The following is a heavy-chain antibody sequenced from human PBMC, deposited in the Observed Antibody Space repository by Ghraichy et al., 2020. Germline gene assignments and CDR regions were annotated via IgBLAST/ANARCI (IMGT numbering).Heavy chain of an antibody. CDR3: ARLGREDSYGSPFPLYYFDY. Sequence: SETLSLTCTVSGGSISSSSYYWGWIRQPPGKGLEWIGSIYYSGSTYYNPSLKSRVTISVDTSKNQFSLKLSSVTAADTAVYYCARLGREDSYGSPFPLYYFDYWGQGTLVTVSS. CDR2: IYYSGST. CDR1: GGSISSSSYY. D-gene: IGHD5-18*01. V-gene: IGHV4-39*01. J-gene: IGHJ4*02.